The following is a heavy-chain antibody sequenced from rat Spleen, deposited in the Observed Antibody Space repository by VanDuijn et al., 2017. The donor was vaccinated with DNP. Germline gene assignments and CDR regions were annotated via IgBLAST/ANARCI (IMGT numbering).Heavy chain of an antibody. J-gene: IGHJ4*01. Sequence: EVQLVESGGGLVQPGRSLKLSCAASGFTFSNYDMAWVRQAPKKGLEWVATISYDGSSTYYRDSVKGRFTISRDNAKSTLYLQRDSLRSEDTATYYCAREGYPGMRAMDAWGQGTSVTVSS. CDR2: ISYDGSST. D-gene: IGHD1-4*01. CDR1: GFTFSNYD. V-gene: IGHV5-7*01. CDR3: AREGYPGMRAMDA.